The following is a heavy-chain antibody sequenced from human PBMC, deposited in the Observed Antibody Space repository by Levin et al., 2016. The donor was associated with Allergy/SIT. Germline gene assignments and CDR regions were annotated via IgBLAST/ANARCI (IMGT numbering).Heavy chain of an antibody. Sequence: WIRQPPGKGLEWVSAISGSGGSTYYADSVKGRFTISRDNSKNTLYLQMNSLRAEDTAVYYCAKVIGIVVTQYYFDYWGQGTLVTVSS. D-gene: IGHD5-12*01. V-gene: IGHV3-23*01. CDR3: AKVIGIVVTQYYFDY. CDR2: ISGSGGST. J-gene: IGHJ4*02.